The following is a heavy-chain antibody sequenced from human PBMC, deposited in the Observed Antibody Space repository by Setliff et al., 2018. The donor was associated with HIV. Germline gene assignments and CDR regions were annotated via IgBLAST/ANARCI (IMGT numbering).Heavy chain of an antibody. CDR2: IYYTGFA. D-gene: IGHD1-1*01. Sequence: SETLSLTCSVSGDSISSGSYFWGWIRQTPGKGLEWIGNIYYTGFAYYNPSLKSRVTISLDTSKTHFFLNLTSVTDADTAVYFCTREGRGDPAMATTRIDYWGQGKLVTVTS. V-gene: IGHV4-39*02. J-gene: IGHJ4*02. CDR1: GDSISSGSYF. CDR3: TREGRGDPAMATTRIDY.